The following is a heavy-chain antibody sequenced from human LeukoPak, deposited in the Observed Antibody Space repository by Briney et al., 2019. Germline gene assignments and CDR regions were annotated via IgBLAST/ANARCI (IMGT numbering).Heavy chain of an antibody. J-gene: IGHJ4*02. Sequence: GGSLRLSCAASGLTFSNYWMSLVRQAPGKGLEWVANIDPDGSETQYVGSVKGRFTTSRDNAKNSLYLQMNSLRAEDTAIYYCARIWYFGDNNWRYFDYWGQGTLVTVSS. V-gene: IGHV3-7*01. CDR3: ARIWYFGDNNWRYFDY. D-gene: IGHD1-20*01. CDR2: IDPDGSET. CDR1: GLTFSNYW.